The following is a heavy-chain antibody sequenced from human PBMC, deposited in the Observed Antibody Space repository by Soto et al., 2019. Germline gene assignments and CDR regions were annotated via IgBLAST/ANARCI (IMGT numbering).Heavy chain of an antibody. CDR2: INTIGRT. D-gene: IGHD4-4*01. J-gene: IGHJ4*02. V-gene: IGHV4-34*01. CDR1: GGSFTPYY. CDR3: ARGRSTTVTRRLFVY. Sequence: SETLSLTCAAYGGSFTPYYWSWIRQSPGKVLEWIGEINTIGRTNYNPSLKSRVTIPVDTSKNHLPQKLNSVTAADTAVYYCARGRSTTVTRRLFVYWGQGTLVTVSS.